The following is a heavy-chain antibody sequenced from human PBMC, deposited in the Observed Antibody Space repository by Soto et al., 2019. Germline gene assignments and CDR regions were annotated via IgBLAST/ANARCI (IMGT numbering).Heavy chain of an antibody. CDR1: GYTFTSFY. CDR2: INPVGAST. Sequence: QVQLVQSGAEVKKPGASVRVSCKASGYTFTSFYMHWVRQAPGKGLEWMGIINPVGASTSFAQNFQGRVTMTRDTSTSTVYMEMSSLSSDDTAMYYCARSGYSNSPYFDYWGQGTLVTVSS. D-gene: IGHD4-4*01. V-gene: IGHV1-46*01. J-gene: IGHJ4*02. CDR3: ARSGYSNSPYFDY.